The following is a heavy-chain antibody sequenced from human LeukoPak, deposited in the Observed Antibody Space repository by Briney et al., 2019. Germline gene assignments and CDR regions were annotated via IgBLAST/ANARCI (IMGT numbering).Heavy chain of an antibody. Sequence: SVKVSCKASGGTFSSYAISWVRQAPGQGLEWMGGIIPIFGTANYAQKFQGRVTITADESTSTAYLELSSLTSEDTAVYYCARVVLGRRWLQTSYYYGMDVWGQGATVTVSS. V-gene: IGHV1-69*13. CDR1: GGTFSSYA. CDR3: ARVVLGRRWLQTSYYYGMDV. D-gene: IGHD5-24*01. J-gene: IGHJ6*02. CDR2: IIPIFGTA.